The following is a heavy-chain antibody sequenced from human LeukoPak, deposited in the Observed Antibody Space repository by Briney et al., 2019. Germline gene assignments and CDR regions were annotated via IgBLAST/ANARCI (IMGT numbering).Heavy chain of an antibody. Sequence: GGSLRLSCAASGFTFSGYDMHWVRQAPGKGLEYVSAISSNGGSTYYANSVKGRFTISRDNSKNTLYLQMGSLRAEDMAVYYCARGGQWYYYMDVWGKGTTVTVSS. CDR3: ARGGQWYYYMDV. J-gene: IGHJ6*03. D-gene: IGHD6-19*01. CDR1: GFTFSGYD. V-gene: IGHV3-64*01. CDR2: ISSNGGST.